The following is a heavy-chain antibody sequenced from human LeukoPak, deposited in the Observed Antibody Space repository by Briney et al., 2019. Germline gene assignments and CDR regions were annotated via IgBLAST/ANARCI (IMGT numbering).Heavy chain of an antibody. V-gene: IGHV1-8*01. J-gene: IGHJ4*02. CDR1: GDTFTNYE. CDR3: ARVHDYGDYDPDY. Sequence: ASVKVPCKASGDTFTNYEINWVRQAPGQGLEWMGWMNPKSGKTGYGQKFQGRVTMTRNTSITTAYVELSSLRPEDTAVYFCARVHDYGDYDPDYWGQGTLVTVSS. CDR2: MNPKSGKT. D-gene: IGHD4-17*01.